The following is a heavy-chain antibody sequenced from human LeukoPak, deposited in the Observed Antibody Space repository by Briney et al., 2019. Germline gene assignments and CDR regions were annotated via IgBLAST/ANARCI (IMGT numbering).Heavy chain of an antibody. D-gene: IGHD1-1*01. Sequence: PSETLSPTCSVSGDSISSSDFHWGWIRQPPGKGLEWIGTIYYTGRTYYNPSLKTRLTISVDTSKNHFSLRLSSATAADTAVYYCARHGKRVALAGYYFDSWGQGTLVSVSP. CDR3: ARHGKRVALAGYYFDS. CDR2: IYYTGRT. V-gene: IGHV4-39*01. J-gene: IGHJ4*02. CDR1: GDSISSSDFH.